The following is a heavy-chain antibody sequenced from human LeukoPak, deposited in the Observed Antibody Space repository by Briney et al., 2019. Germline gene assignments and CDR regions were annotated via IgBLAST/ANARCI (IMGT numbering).Heavy chain of an antibody. CDR1: GYTFTSYD. V-gene: IGHV1-46*01. Sequence: ASVKVSCKASGYTFTSYDMHWVRPAPGQGLEWMGMINPSGGSTNYAQKFQGRVTMTRDTSTSTVYMELSSLRSEDTAVYYCARDLSSGWYQVDYWGQGTLVTVSS. J-gene: IGHJ4*02. CDR3: ARDLSSGWYQVDY. D-gene: IGHD6-19*01. CDR2: INPSGGST.